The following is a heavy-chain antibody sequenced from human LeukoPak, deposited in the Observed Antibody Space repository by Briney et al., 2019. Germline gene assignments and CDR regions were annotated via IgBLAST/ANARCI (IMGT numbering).Heavy chain of an antibody. J-gene: IGHJ6*04. CDR2: IYHSGST. CDR3: ARSITMVRGVIGSLYYYGMDV. Sequence: SETLSLTCAVSGGSISRGGYSWSWSRQPPGKGLEWIGYIYHSGSTYYNPSLKSRVTISVDRSKNQFSLKLSSVTAADTAVYYCARSITMVRGVIGSLYYYGMDVWGEATTVTVSS. V-gene: IGHV4-30-2*01. D-gene: IGHD3-10*01. CDR1: GGSISRGGYS.